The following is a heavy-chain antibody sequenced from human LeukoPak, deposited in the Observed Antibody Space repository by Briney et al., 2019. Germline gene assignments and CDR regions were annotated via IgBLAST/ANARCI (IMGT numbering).Heavy chain of an antibody. CDR1: GGSFSGYY. Sequence: PSETLSPTCAVYGGSFSGYYWSWIRQPPGKGLEWIGEINHSGSTNYNPSLESRVTISVDTSKNQFSLKLSSVTAADTAVYYCARGRQDIVVVPAAIQFDYWGQGTLVTVSS. CDR3: ARGRQDIVVVPAAIQFDY. D-gene: IGHD2-2*01. CDR2: INHSGST. V-gene: IGHV4-34*01. J-gene: IGHJ4*02.